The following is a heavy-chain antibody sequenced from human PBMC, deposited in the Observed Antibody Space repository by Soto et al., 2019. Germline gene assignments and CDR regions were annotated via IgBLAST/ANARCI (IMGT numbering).Heavy chain of an antibody. CDR2: MTGDGRTT. J-gene: IGHJ4*02. CDR3: ATDEVDC. V-gene: IGHV3-74*03. CDR1: GFTFGDYW. Sequence: GGSLRLSCAASGFTFGDYWMHWVRQPPGKGPEWVSRMTGDGRTTQYADSVKGRFTASRDNAKSTLYLQMNSLRAEDTAVYYCATDEVDCWGPGTLVTVSS.